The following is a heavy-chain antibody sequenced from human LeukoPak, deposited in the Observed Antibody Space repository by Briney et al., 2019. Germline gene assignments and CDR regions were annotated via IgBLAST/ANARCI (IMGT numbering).Heavy chain of an antibody. V-gene: IGHV1-69*05. CDR3: ARDSGVMRSGAALGHYYYMDV. CDR1: GGSFSSYA. CDR2: IITIFGTA. D-gene: IGHD3-16*01. Sequence: SVKVSCKASGGSFSSYAICWVRQAPGQGLEWMGGIITIFGTANYAQTFQGRVTITTDESMRTAYMELSSLRSEDTAVYYCARDSGVMRSGAALGHYYYMDVWGKGTTVTVSS. J-gene: IGHJ6*03.